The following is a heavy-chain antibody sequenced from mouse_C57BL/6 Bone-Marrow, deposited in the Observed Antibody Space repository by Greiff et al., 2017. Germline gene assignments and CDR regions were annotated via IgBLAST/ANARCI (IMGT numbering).Heavy chain of an antibody. V-gene: IGHV5-6*01. D-gene: IGHD1-1*01. CDR1: GFTFSSYG. Sequence: EVQLQESGGDLVKPGGSLKLSCAASGFTFSSYGMSWVRQTPDKRLEWVATISSGGSYTYYPDSVKGRFTISRDNAKNTLYLQMSSLKSEDTAMYYCARQACDYGSSSDYWGQGTTLTVSS. CDR2: ISSGGSYT. CDR3: ARQACDYGSSSDY. J-gene: IGHJ2*01.